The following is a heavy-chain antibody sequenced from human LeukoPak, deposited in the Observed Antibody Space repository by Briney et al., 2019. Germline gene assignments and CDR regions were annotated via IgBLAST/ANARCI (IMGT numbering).Heavy chain of an antibody. J-gene: IGHJ3*02. V-gene: IGHV3-23*01. D-gene: IGHD6-19*01. CDR2: ISGSGNRT. CDR3: ARDGFEAVAAPDAFDI. CDR1: GFTFSSYG. Sequence: PAGGSLRLSCAASGFTFSSYGMNWVRQAPGKGLEWVSAISGSGNRTFYADSVKGRFTISRDNAKNSLYLQMNSLRAEDTAVYYCARDGFEAVAAPDAFDIWGQGTMVTVSS.